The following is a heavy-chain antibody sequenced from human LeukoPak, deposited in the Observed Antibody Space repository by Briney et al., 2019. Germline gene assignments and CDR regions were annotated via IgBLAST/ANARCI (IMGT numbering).Heavy chain of an antibody. V-gene: IGHV4-59*11. CDR2: VYSSGSA. CDR3: ARDYYGSGSLDY. J-gene: IGHJ4*02. D-gene: IGHD3-10*01. Sequence: SETLSLTCTVSSGSINSHQWSWIRQPPGKGLEWIGNVYSSGSANYNPSLKSRVTMSVDTSKNQFSLKLSSVTAADTAVYYCARDYYGSGSLDYWGQGTLVTVSS. CDR1: SGSINSHQ.